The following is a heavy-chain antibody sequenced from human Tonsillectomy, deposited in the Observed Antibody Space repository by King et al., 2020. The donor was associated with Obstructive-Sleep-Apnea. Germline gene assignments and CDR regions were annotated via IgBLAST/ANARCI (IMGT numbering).Heavy chain of an antibody. CDR1: GGSISSGGYY. D-gene: IGHD3-10*01. Sequence: QLQESGPGLVKPSQTLSLTCTVSGGSISSGGYYWSWIRQHPGKGLEWIGYIYYSGSPYDNPSLKSRVTISVDTSKNQFSLKVSSVTAADTAVYYCASWSGESETFDAFDIWGQGTMVTVSS. CDR3: ASWSGESETFDAFDI. V-gene: IGHV4-31*03. CDR2: IYYSGSP. J-gene: IGHJ3*02.